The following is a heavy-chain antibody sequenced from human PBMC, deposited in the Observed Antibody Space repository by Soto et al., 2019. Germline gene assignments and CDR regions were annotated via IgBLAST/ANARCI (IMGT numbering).Heavy chain of an antibody. D-gene: IGHD2-15*01. V-gene: IGHV3-48*01. Sequence: GGSLRLSCAASGFTFSSYSMNWVRQAPGKGLEWVSYISSSSSTIYYADSVKGRFTISRDNAKNSLYLQMNSLRAEDTAVYYCARDQLLVVVAADAFDIWGKGTMVTVAS. CDR1: GFTFSSYS. CDR3: ARDQLLVVVAADAFDI. CDR2: ISSSSSTI. J-gene: IGHJ3*02.